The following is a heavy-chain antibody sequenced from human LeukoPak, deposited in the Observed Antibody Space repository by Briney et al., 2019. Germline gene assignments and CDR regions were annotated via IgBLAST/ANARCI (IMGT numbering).Heavy chain of an antibody. Sequence: SETLSLTCAVYGGSFSGYYWSWIRQPPGKGLEWIGEINHSGSTNYNPSLKRRVTISVDTSKNQFSLKLSSVTAADAAVYYCARDNRGSGAFDYTYYFDNWGQGTLVTVSS. CDR3: ARDNRGSGAFDYTYYFDN. V-gene: IGHV4-34*01. CDR1: GGSFSGYY. D-gene: IGHD5-12*01. J-gene: IGHJ4*02. CDR2: INHSGST.